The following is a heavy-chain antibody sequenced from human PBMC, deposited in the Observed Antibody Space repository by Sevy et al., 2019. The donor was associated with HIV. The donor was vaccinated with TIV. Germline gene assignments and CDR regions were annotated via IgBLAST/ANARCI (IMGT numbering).Heavy chain of an antibody. Sequence: TLSLTCAVYGGSLSGYYWSWIRQLPGMGLEWIGEISHSGSTNYNPSLKSRVTISVDTSKNQFSLKLSSVTAADTAVYYCATHCGSTSCSHAFDIWGQGTMVTVSS. CDR2: ISHSGST. V-gene: IGHV4-34*01. D-gene: IGHD2-2*01. J-gene: IGHJ3*02. CDR3: ATHCGSTSCSHAFDI. CDR1: GGSLSGYY.